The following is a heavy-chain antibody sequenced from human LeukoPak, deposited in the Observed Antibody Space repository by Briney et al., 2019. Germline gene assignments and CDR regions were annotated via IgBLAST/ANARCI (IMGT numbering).Heavy chain of an antibody. CDR1: GFTVSSNY. CDR2: IYSGGST. V-gene: IGHV3-53*01. J-gene: IGHJ4*02. CDR3: ARGHGYSSGWYFDY. D-gene: IGHD6-19*01. Sequence: GGSLRLSCAASGFTVSSNYMSWVRQAPGKGLEWVSVIYSGGSTYYADSVKGRFTISRDDSKNTLYLQMNSLRAEDTAVHYCARGHGYSSGWYFDYWGQGTLVTVSS.